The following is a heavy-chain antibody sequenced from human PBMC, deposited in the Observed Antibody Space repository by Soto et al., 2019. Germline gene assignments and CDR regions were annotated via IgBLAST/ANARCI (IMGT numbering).Heavy chain of an antibody. Sequence: PGGSLRPSCAVSGFPLEKNGMHWVRQAPGKGLEWVSCISLGGDYLYYADSVKGRFPLYRPNARNSLYLQVTPLGGEDPPRNFLARATYNWNLESWGQGTQVTVSS. CDR2: ISLGGDYL. D-gene: IGHD1-20*01. CDR3: ARATYNWNLES. CDR1: GFPLEKNG. J-gene: IGHJ4*02. V-gene: IGHV3-21*01.